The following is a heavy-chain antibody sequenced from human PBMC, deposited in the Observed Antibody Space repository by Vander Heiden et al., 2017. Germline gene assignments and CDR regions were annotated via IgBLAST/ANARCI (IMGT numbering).Heavy chain of an antibody. CDR2: IYPGDSDT. CDR1: GYSFTSYW. J-gene: IGHJ6*02. Sequence: EVQLVQSGAEVKTPGESLTISCKGSGYSFTSYWIGWVRQMPGKGLEWMGIIYPGDSDTRYSPSFQGQVTISADKAISTAYLQWSSLKASDTAMYYCARHLRFDCSSTSCYGYYYYYYGMDVWGQGTTVTVSS. CDR3: ARHLRFDCSSTSCYGYYYYYYGMDV. V-gene: IGHV5-51*01. D-gene: IGHD2-2*01.